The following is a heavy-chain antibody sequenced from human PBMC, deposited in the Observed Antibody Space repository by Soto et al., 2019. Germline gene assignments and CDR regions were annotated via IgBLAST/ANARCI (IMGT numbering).Heavy chain of an antibody. Sequence: QVQLQESGPGLVKPSETLSLTCTVSGGSISSYYWSWIRQPPGKGLEWIGYIYYSGSTNYNPSLKSRGTISVDTSKNQFSLKLSSVTAADTAVYYCARDSVSHDFTYYYYGMDVGGQGTTVTVSS. CDR2: IYYSGST. CDR3: ARDSVSHDFTYYYYGMDV. D-gene: IGHD3-3*01. V-gene: IGHV4-59*01. CDR1: GGSISSYY. J-gene: IGHJ6*02.